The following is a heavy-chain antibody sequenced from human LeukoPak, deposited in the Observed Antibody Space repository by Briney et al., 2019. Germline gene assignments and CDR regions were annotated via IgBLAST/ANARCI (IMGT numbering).Heavy chain of an antibody. CDR3: ASGPGPGYLEPNFDY. Sequence: ASVEVSCKASGYTFTGYYMHWVRQAPGQGFEWMGWINPNSGGTNYAQKFQGRVTITRNTSISTAYMELSSLRSEDTAVYYCASGPGPGYLEPNFDYWGQGTLVTVSS. D-gene: IGHD1-14*01. V-gene: IGHV1-2*02. J-gene: IGHJ4*02. CDR2: INPNSGGT. CDR1: GYTFTGYY.